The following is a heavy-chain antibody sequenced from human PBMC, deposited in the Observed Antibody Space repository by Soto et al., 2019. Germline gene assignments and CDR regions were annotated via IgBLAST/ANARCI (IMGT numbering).Heavy chain of an antibody. CDR3: ARLEVSGDTYYYFDY. D-gene: IGHD2-21*02. CDR2: IYYIFST. CDR1: DGSIGSYY. J-gene: IGHJ4*02. V-gene: IGHV4-59*08. Sequence: SETLSLTCTVSDGSIGSYYWIWIRQPPVNGLEFIGYIYYIFSTNYNPSLKSRFTISLYTSKNHFSLKLISFTAADTSVYYCARLEVSGDTYYYFDYWGQGNLVTSPQ.